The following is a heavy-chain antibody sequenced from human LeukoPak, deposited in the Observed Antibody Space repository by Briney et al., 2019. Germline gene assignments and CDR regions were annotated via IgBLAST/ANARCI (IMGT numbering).Heavy chain of an antibody. Sequence: ASVKVSCKASGYTFTSYDINWVGQATGQGLEWMGWMNPNSGNTGYAQKFQGRVTMTRNTSISTAYMELSSLRSEDTAVYYCARGGSSWYYGSRNWFDPWGQGTLVTVSS. D-gene: IGHD6-13*01. CDR3: ARGGSSWYYGSRNWFDP. J-gene: IGHJ5*02. CDR1: GYTFTSYD. CDR2: MNPNSGNT. V-gene: IGHV1-8*01.